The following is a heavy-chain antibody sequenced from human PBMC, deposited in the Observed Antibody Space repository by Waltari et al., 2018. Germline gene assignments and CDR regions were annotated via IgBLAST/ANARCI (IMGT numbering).Heavy chain of an antibody. Sequence: QVQLVQSGAEVKNPGASVKVSCKASGYTFSDSFINWVRQAPGQGLEWMGWINPNRCVTNCAQSLQGRVTMTRDTSINTFYMELSILRSDDTALYYCAAVIRPGRTLPWGYWGQGTLVTVSS. D-gene: IGHD7-27*01. CDR1: GYTFSDSF. V-gene: IGHV1-2*02. CDR2: INPNRCVT. J-gene: IGHJ4*02. CDR3: AAVIRPGRTLPWGY.